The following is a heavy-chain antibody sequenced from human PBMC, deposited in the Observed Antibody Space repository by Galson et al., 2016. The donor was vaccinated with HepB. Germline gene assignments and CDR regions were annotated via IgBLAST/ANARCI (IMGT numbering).Heavy chain of an antibody. D-gene: IGHD6-19*01. CDR2: IYSSTSYI. J-gene: IGHJ4*02. Sequence: SLRLSCAASGFIISSYSMNWVRQAPGKGLEWVSSIYSSTSYISYGESVYYADSVKGRFTISRDTAKNSLYLQMNSLRAEDTALYFCARDLTVAGTRIFDFWGQGTQVAVSS. CDR1: GFIISSYS. V-gene: IGHV3-21*01. CDR3: ARDLTVAGTRIFDF.